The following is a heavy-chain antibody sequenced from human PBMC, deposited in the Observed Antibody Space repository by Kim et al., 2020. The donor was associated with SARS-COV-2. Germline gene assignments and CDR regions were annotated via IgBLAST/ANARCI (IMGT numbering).Heavy chain of an antibody. V-gene: IGHV3-15*01. CDR1: GLSFSNAW. J-gene: IGHJ1*01. CDR2: IKSKTHGATT. Sequence: GGSLRLSCAASGLSFSNAWMTWVRQAPGKGLEWVGRIKSKTHGATTDFAAPVKGRFTISRDDSKNMVYLQMNSRKTEDTDVYYCPTDPVGVWGGTGWGQG. CDR3: PTDPVGVWGGTG. D-gene: IGHD3-16*01.